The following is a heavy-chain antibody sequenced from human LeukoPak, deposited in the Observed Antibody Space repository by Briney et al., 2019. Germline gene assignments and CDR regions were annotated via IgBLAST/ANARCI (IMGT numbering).Heavy chain of an antibody. CDR1: GFTFSNYA. CDR3: AKRGNTISFFDP. CDR2: LSAGGDFT. D-gene: IGHD1-1*01. Sequence: GGSLRLSCAASGFTFSNYAMYWVRQAPGKGLEWVSGLSAGGDFTYYADSVKGRFTISRDNSKNTLYMDMNSLRAEDTAVYYCAKRGNTISFFDPWGQGTLVAVSS. V-gene: IGHV3-23*01. J-gene: IGHJ5*02.